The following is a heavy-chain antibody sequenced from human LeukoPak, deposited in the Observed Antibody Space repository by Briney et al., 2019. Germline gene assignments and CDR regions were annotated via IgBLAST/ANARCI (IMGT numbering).Heavy chain of an antibody. V-gene: IGHV3-48*01. CDR3: ARVENCTSTICYWYFQH. D-gene: IGHD2-2*01. Sequence: PGGSLRLSCAASGFDFSTYSMIWVRQAPGKGLEWVSHIGRTSSTIYYADSVRGRFTISRDDAKSSLYLQMNSLRAEDTAMYYCARVENCTSTICYWYFQHWGQGTLVTVSS. CDR2: IGRTSSTI. CDR1: GFDFSTYS. J-gene: IGHJ1*01.